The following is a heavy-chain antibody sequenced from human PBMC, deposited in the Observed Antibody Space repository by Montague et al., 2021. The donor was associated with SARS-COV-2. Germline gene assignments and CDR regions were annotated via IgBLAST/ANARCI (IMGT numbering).Heavy chain of an antibody. J-gene: IGHJ6*02. CDR3: ARVGVGTMVRGVISAYYSYRMDV. CDR2: IYTSGST. CDR1: GGSISSGSHY. Sequence: TLSLTCTVSGGSISSGSHYWSWIRQPAGKGLEWIGRIYTSGSTNYNPSLKSRVTISVDTSKNQFSLKLSSVTAADTAVYYCARVGVGTMVRGVISAYYSYRMDVWGQGTTVTVSS. V-gene: IGHV4-61*02. D-gene: IGHD3-10*01.